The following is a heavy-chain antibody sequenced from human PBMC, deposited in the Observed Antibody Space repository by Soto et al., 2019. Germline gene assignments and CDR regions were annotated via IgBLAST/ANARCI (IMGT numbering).Heavy chain of an antibody. Sequence: SETLSLTCAVSGGSISSGTYSWTWIRQPPGKGLEWIGYIYHSGSAYYNPSLKSRVTILVDRSKDQFSLNLSSVTAADTAMYFCARAIYCSGGDCYSDYWGRGTLVTVSS. CDR2: IYHSGSA. CDR1: GGSISSGTYS. J-gene: IGHJ4*02. V-gene: IGHV4-30-2*01. D-gene: IGHD2-21*02. CDR3: ARAIYCSGGDCYSDY.